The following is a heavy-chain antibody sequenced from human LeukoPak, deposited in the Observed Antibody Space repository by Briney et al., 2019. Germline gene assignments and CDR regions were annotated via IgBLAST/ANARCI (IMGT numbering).Heavy chain of an antibody. V-gene: IGHV1-18*01. D-gene: IGHD1-14*01. CDR1: GYTFTSFG. CDR2: ISAHNGNT. J-gene: IGHJ5*02. CDR3: ARYRLTDSPINWFDP. Sequence: ASVKVSCKASGYTFTSFGISCVRQAPGQGLEWMGWISAHNGNTDYAQKLQGRVTMTTDTSTNTAYMELGSLRSDDTAVYYCARYRLTDSPINWFDPWGQGTLVTVSS.